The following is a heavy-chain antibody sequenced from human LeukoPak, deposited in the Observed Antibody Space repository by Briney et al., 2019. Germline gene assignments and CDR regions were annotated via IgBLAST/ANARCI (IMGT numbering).Heavy chain of an antibody. CDR3: AADRYDSSGYYHFDY. CDR2: IIPIFGTA. V-gene: IGHV1-69*13. Sequence: SVKVSCKASGGTFSSYAISWVRQAPGQGLEWMGGIIPIFGTANYAQKFQGRVTITADESTSTAYMELSSLRSEDTAVYYCAADRYDSSGYYHFDYWGQGTLVTVSS. D-gene: IGHD3-22*01. CDR1: GGTFSSYA. J-gene: IGHJ4*02.